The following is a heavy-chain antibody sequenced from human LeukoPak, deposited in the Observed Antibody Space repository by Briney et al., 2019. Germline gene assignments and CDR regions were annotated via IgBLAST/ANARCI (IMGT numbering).Heavy chain of an antibody. CDR1: GFTFSSYS. Sequence: GGSLRLSCAASGFTFSSYSMNWVRQAPGKGLEWVSSISSSSSYIYYADSVKGRFTISRDNAKNSLYLQMNSLRAEDTAVYYCARDHSWGSEYYFDYWGQGTLVTVSS. J-gene: IGHJ4*02. V-gene: IGHV3-21*01. D-gene: IGHD6-13*01. CDR3: ARDHSWGSEYYFDY. CDR2: ISSSSSYI.